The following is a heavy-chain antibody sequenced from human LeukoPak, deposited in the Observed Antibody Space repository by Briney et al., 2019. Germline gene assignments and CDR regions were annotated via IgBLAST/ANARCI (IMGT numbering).Heavy chain of an antibody. D-gene: IGHD5-24*01. V-gene: IGHV3-21*01. CDR1: GFTFSSYS. J-gene: IGHJ4*02. CDR3: ATRDVANNWATDY. CDR2: ISNSSSYI. Sequence: GGSLRLSCAASGFTFSSYSMNWVRQAPGKGLEWVSSISNSSSYIYYADSVKGRFTISRDNAKNSLYLQMNSLRAEDTAVYYCATRDVANNWATDYWGQGTLVTVSS.